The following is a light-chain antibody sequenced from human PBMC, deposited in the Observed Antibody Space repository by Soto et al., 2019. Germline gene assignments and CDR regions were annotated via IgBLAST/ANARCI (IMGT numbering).Light chain of an antibody. J-gene: IGLJ1*01. CDR1: SSNIGSNT. V-gene: IGLV1-44*01. CDR2: SNN. CDR3: AAWDDSLNGHV. Sequence: QSVLTQPPSASGTHGQRVSLSCSGSSSNIGSNTVNWYQQLPGTAPKLLIYSNNQRPSGVPDRFSGSKSGTSASLAISGLQSEDEADYYCAAWDDSLNGHVFGTGTKVTVL.